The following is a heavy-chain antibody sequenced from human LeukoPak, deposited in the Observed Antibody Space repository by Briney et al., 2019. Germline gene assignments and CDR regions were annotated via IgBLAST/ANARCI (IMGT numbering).Heavy chain of an antibody. V-gene: IGHV3-23*01. CDR3: AKSPLRFLEHNFDY. J-gene: IGHJ4*02. CDR1: GFNFSAHY. CDR2: ISGSGGST. D-gene: IGHD3-3*01. Sequence: GGSLRLSCAASGFNFSAHYMNWVRQAPGKGLEWVSAISGSGGSTYYADSVKGRFTISRDNSKNTLYLQMNSLRAEDTAVYYCAKSPLRFLEHNFDYWGQGTLVTVSS.